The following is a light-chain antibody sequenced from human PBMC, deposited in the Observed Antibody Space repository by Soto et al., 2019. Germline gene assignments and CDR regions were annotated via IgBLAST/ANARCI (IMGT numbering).Light chain of an antibody. V-gene: IGKV3-20*01. Sequence: EIVLTQSPGTLSLSPGERATLSCRASQSVGSNYLAWYQQKPGQAPRLLIYAASGRATGIPDRFSGSGSGTDFPLTISRLEPEDSAVYYCQQYGSSPWTFGQGTKVEVK. CDR2: AAS. CDR1: QSVGSNY. CDR3: QQYGSSPWT. J-gene: IGKJ1*01.